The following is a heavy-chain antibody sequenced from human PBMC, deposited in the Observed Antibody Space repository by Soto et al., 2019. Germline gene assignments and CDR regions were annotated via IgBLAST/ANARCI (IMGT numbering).Heavy chain of an antibody. Sequence: QVQLQESGPGLVKPSETLSLTCAVSGGSISSYYWSWIRQPPGKGLEWIGYVYYSGSTSYNPSLKSRVNISVDTSKNQFSLKLTSVTAADTAVYSCARVYGDYLDYWGQGTLVTVSS. CDR2: VYYSGST. CDR1: GGSISSYY. CDR3: ARVYGDYLDY. J-gene: IGHJ4*02. D-gene: IGHD4-17*01. V-gene: IGHV4-59*01.